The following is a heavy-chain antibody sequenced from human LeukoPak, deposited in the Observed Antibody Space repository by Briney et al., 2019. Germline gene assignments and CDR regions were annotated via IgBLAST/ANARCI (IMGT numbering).Heavy chain of an antibody. J-gene: IGHJ4*02. D-gene: IGHD4-23*01. CDR1: GFTFDDYA. V-gene: IGHV3-9*01. Sequence: GGSLRLSCAASGFTFDDYAMHWVRQAPGKGLEWVSGISWNSGSIGYVDSVKGRFTISRDNAKNSLYLQMNSLRAEDTAVYYCARGARRGDDYGGFFDYWGQGTLVTVSS. CDR2: ISWNSGSI. CDR3: ARGARRGDDYGGFFDY.